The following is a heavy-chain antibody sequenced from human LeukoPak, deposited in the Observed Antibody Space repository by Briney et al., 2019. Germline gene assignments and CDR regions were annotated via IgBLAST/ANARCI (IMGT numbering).Heavy chain of an antibody. CDR3: AREGERYSSSWYEAYYFDY. V-gene: IGHV3-33*01. CDR1: GFTFSSYG. J-gene: IGHJ4*02. CDR2: IWYDGSNK. D-gene: IGHD6-13*01. Sequence: GGSLRLSCAASGFTFSSYGMHWVRQAPGKGLEWVAVIWYDGSNKYYADSVKGRFTISRDNSKNTLYLQMNSLRAEDTAVYYCAREGERYSSSWYEAYYFDYWGQGTLVTVSS.